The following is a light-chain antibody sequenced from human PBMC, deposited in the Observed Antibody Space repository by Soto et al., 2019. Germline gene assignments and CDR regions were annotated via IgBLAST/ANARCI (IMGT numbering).Light chain of an antibody. J-gene: IGLJ1*01. V-gene: IGLV2-14*01. Sequence: QSVLTQPASVSGSPGQSVTISCTGPRSDIGDSNFISWYQHSPGKAPRLLIYEVNNRPSGVPDRFSGSKSGNTASLTISRLQAEDEAEYYCSLYTSDSTYVFGTGTKVTVL. CDR1: RSDIGDSNF. CDR3: SLYTSDSTYV. CDR2: EVN.